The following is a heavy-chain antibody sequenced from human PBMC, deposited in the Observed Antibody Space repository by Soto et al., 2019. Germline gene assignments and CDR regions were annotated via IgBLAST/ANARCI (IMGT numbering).Heavy chain of an antibody. Sequence: AETLCITCTVYVASMKIFYFGWMGQPAGKGLEAIGRIYSSGSTTYNPSLKSRVTMSVDTARSQFSLNLTSVTAADTAVYYCARELLDKRPPAYYYYNYSMDVWGQGTTVTVSS. CDR3: ARELLDKRPPAYYYYNYSMDV. J-gene: IGHJ6*02. CDR1: VASMKIFY. V-gene: IGHV4-4*07. D-gene: IGHD2-2*01. CDR2: IYSSGST.